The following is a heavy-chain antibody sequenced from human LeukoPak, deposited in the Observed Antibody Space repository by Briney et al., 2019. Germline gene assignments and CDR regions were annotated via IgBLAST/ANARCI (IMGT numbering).Heavy chain of an antibody. Sequence: SETLSLTCAVYGGSFSGYYWSWIRQPPGKGLEWIGEINHSGSTNYNPSLKSRVTISVDTSKNQFSLKLSSVTAADTAVYYCARVEGRARGYTAMVPGWFDPWGQGTLVTVSS. V-gene: IGHV4-34*01. D-gene: IGHD5-18*01. CDR1: GGSFSGYY. CDR2: INHSGST. CDR3: ARVEGRARGYTAMVPGWFDP. J-gene: IGHJ5*02.